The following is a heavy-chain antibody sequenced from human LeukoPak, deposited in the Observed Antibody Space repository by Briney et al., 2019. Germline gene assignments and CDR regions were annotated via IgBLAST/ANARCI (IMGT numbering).Heavy chain of an antibody. CDR1: GGSISSGAYY. CDR2: IYDSGST. Sequence: NSSQTLSLTCTVSGGSISSGAYYWSWIRQHPGKGLEWIGYIYDSGSTYYNPSLKSRVTISVDTPKNLFSLRLNSVTAADTAVYYCARDRVAGWFDPWGQGTLVTVSS. CDR3: ARDRVAGWFDP. D-gene: IGHD3-10*01. V-gene: IGHV4-31*03. J-gene: IGHJ5*02.